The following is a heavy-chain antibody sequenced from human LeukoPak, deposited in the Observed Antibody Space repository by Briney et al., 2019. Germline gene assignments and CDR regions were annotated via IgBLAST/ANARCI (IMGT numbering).Heavy chain of an antibody. D-gene: IGHD1-26*01. CDR1: GYTFTSYD. J-gene: IGHJ6*02. Sequence: ASVTVSCKASGYTFTSYDINWVRQATGQGLEWMGWMNPNSGNTGYAQKFQGRVTMTRNTSISTAYMELSGLRSEDTAVFYCARISLGAIWGYYYGMDVWGQGTTVTVSS. CDR2: MNPNSGNT. CDR3: ARISLGAIWGYYYGMDV. V-gene: IGHV1-8*01.